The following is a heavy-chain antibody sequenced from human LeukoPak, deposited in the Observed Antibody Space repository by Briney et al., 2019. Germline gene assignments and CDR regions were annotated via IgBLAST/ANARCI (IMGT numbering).Heavy chain of an antibody. CDR1: GGFISSHY. D-gene: IGHD1-26*01. V-gene: IGHV4-59*11. Sequence: SETLSLTCTVSGGFISSHYWSWIRQPPGKGLEWIGYIYYSGSTNYNPSLKSRVTISVDTSKNQFSLKLSSVTAADTAVYYCARGTRIVGATIEYFDYWGQGTLVTVSS. CDR3: ARGTRIVGATIEYFDY. J-gene: IGHJ4*02. CDR2: IYYSGST.